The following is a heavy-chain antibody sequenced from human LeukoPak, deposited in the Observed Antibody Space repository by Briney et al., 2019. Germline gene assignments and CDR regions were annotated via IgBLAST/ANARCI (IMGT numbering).Heavy chain of an antibody. V-gene: IGHV1-18*01. Sequence: HWASVKVSCKASGYTFSSFGISWVRQAPGQGLEWMGWIAVYNGNTNYAQKFQGRLTMTTDTSTSTAYMELRSLRSDDTAVYYCARAPGVHYYDSSGWFDPWGQGTLVTVSS. D-gene: IGHD3-22*01. J-gene: IGHJ5*02. CDR2: IAVYNGNT. CDR3: ARAPGVHYYDSSGWFDP. CDR1: GYTFSSFG.